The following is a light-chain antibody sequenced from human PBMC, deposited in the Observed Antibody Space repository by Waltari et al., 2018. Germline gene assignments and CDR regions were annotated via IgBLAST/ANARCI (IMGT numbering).Light chain of an antibody. CDR2: GAS. CDR3: QQYNNWPPYT. J-gene: IGKJ2*01. CDR1: QSVRNN. V-gene: IGKV3-15*01. Sequence: EIVMTQSQATLSVSPGERATLSCRTSQSVRNNLGWYQQKPGQPPRLLIYGASTRATGIPARFSGSGSGTEFTLTISSLQSEDFATYYCQQYNNWPPYTFGQGTKVEMK.